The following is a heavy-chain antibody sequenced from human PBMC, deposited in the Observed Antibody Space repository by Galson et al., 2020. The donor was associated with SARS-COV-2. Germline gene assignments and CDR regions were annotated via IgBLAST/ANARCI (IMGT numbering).Heavy chain of an antibody. D-gene: IGHD3-10*01. CDR1: GFTLSGTA. CDR2: ISYDGTTK. J-gene: IGHJ4*02. V-gene: IGHV3-30*04. Sequence: GGSLRLSCAASGFTLSGTALHWVRQAPGKGLEWVAIISYDGTTKYNSDSVKGRFTISRDISKNTLYLQMNSLTPEDTAVYFCARETDDDTRSYCDYWGQGTLGTVS. CDR3: ARETDDDTRSYCDY.